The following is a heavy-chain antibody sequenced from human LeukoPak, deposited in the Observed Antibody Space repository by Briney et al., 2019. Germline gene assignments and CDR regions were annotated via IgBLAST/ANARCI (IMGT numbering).Heavy chain of an antibody. D-gene: IGHD5-18*01. CDR3: AKGLKTAVGPYMGYHYYMDV. CDR2: ISYDGSNK. V-gene: IGHV3-30-3*01. CDR1: GFTFSSYA. Sequence: GRSLRLSCAASGFTFSSYAMHWVRQAPGKGLEWAAVISYDGSNKYYADSVKGRFTISRDNSKNTLSLQMISLRAEDTALYYCAKGLKTAVGPYMGYHYYMDVWGKGTTVTVSS. J-gene: IGHJ6*03.